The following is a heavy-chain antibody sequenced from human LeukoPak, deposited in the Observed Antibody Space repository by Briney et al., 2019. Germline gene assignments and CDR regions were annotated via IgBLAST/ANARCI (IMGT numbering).Heavy chain of an antibody. J-gene: IGHJ6*02. CDR1: GFTFSSYS. D-gene: IGHD3-3*01. CDR2: ISSSSSYI. Sequence: GGSLRLSCAASGFTFSSYSMNWVRQAPGKGLEWVSSISSSSSYIYYADSVKGRFIISRDNAKNSLYLQMNSLRAEDTAVYYCARVFSSDPRSGYSWSRTWYYYGMDVWGQGTTVTVSS. CDR3: ARVFSSDPRSGYSWSRTWYYYGMDV. V-gene: IGHV3-21*01.